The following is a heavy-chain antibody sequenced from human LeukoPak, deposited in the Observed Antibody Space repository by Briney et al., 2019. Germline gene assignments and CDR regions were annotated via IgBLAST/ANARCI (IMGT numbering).Heavy chain of an antibody. V-gene: IGHV3-30*18. J-gene: IGHJ4*02. Sequence: PGRSLRLSCAASGFTFSGYGMHWVRQAPGKGLEWVAVISYDGSNKYYADSVKGRFTISRDNSKNTLYLQMNSLRAEDTAVYYCAKGRRGSIAVAGHDYWGQGTLVTVSS. D-gene: IGHD6-19*01. CDR1: GFTFSGYG. CDR3: AKGRRGSIAVAGHDY. CDR2: ISYDGSNK.